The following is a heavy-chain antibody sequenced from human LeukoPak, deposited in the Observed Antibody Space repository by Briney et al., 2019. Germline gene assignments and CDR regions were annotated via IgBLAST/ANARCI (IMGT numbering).Heavy chain of an antibody. V-gene: IGHV1-69*05. D-gene: IGHD2-8*01. CDR1: GGTFSSYA. Sequence: SVKVSCKASGGTFSSYAISWVRQAPGQGLEWMGGIIPIFGTANYAQKFQGRVTITTDESMSTAYMELSSLRSEDTAVYYCARFYCTNGVCYTGNLDYWGQGTLVTVSS. CDR3: ARFYCTNGVCYTGNLDY. CDR2: IIPIFGTA. J-gene: IGHJ4*02.